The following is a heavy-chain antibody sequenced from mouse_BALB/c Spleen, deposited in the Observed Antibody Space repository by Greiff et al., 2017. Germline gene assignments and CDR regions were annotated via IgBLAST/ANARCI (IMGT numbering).Heavy chain of an antibody. Sequence: EVQLQQSGPGLVKPSQSLSLTCTVTGYSITSDYAWNWIRQFPGNKLEWMGYISYSGSTSYNPSLKSRISITRDTSKNQFFLQLNSVTTEDTATYYCASYYGSSRAWFAYWGQGTLVTVSA. CDR3: ASYYGSSRAWFAY. CDR2: ISYSGST. V-gene: IGHV3-2*02. J-gene: IGHJ3*01. CDR1: GYSITSDYA. D-gene: IGHD1-1*01.